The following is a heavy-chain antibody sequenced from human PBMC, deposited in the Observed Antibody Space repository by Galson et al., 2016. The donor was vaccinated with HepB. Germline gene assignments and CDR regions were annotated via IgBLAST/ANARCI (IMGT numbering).Heavy chain of an antibody. CDR1: GFRFSIYA. Sequence: SLRLSCAVAGFRFSIYAMAWVRQTPEKGLEWVSSMTARGRDIYYLDSVKGRFTISRDDSRNTLYLHMNNLRAEDTAVYYCAKDRDSGWRYWYFDIWGRGTLVTVSA. CDR3: AKDRDSGWRYWYFDI. D-gene: IGHD6-19*01. J-gene: IGHJ2*01. CDR2: MTARGRDI. V-gene: IGHV3-23*01.